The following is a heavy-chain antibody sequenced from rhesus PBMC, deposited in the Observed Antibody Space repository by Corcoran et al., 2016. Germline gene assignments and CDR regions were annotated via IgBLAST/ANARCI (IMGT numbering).Heavy chain of an antibody. J-gene: IGHJ4*01. CDR1: GDSFSGHW. V-gene: IGHV4-80*01. CDR2: LTGNDGRT. D-gene: IGHD5-12*01. CDR3: AAHGWIDVPFDY. Sequence: QVQLQESGPGLVKPSETLSLTCAVSGDSFSGHWWSWIGQSPGKGLEWIGELTGNDGRTTYNPPLKTRVTISTAASKNQFSLRLTSVTAADTAVYYCAAHGWIDVPFDYWGQGVLVTVSS.